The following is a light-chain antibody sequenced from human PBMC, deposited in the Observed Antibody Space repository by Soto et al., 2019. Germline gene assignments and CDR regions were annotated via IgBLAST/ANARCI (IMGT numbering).Light chain of an antibody. Sequence: QPVLTQSSSASASLGSSVKLTCTLSSGHSGYIIAWHQQQPGKAPRLLMKLEGSGNYNKGSGVPYRFSGSSSWADRDLTISNRQSEDEADYYCETWDSKNLVVFGGGTKLTVL. CDR3: ETWDSKNLVV. CDR1: SGHSGYI. V-gene: IGLV4-60*03. J-gene: IGLJ2*01. CDR2: LEGSGNY.